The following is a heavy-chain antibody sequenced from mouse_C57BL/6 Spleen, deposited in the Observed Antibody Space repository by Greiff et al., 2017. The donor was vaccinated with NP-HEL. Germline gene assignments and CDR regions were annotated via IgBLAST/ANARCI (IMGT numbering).Heavy chain of an antibody. CDR2: INPSNGGT. Sequence: QVHVKQPGTELVKPGASVKLSCKASGYTFTSYWMHWVKQRPGQGLEWIGNINPSNGGTNYNEKFKSKATLTVDESSSTAYMQLSSLTSEDSAVYYCARVGDGYLFDYWGQGTTLTVSS. D-gene: IGHD2-3*01. V-gene: IGHV1-53*01. J-gene: IGHJ2*01. CDR1: GYTFTSYW. CDR3: ARVGDGYLFDY.